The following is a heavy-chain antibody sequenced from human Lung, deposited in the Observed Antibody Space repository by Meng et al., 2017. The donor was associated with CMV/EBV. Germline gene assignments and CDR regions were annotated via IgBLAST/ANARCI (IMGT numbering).Heavy chain of an antibody. J-gene: IGHJ6*02. Sequence: ASXXVSXKASGYTFASYDISWVRQAPGQGLEWMGWMNPNSGNTDSAQNFQGRVTMTRNNSISTAYMELSSLRSEDTAVYYCARAVYCIGTTCFFYPMDVWGQGXTVTFSS. CDR1: GYTFASYD. CDR3: ARAVYCIGTTCFFYPMDV. D-gene: IGHD2-2*01. CDR2: MNPNSGNT. V-gene: IGHV1-8*01.